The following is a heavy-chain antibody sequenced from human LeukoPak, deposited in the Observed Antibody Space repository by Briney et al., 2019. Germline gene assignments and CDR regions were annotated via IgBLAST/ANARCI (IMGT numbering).Heavy chain of an antibody. CDR2: IIPIFGAA. Sequence: SVKVSCKASGGTFSSYAISWVPQASGQGLEWMGGIIPIFGAASYAQKFQGRVTITADESTSTAYMELSSLRSEDTAVYYCARDDVVVVAATNAFDIWGQGTMVTVSS. D-gene: IGHD2-15*01. V-gene: IGHV1-69*13. J-gene: IGHJ3*02. CDR3: ARDDVVVVAATNAFDI. CDR1: GGTFSSYA.